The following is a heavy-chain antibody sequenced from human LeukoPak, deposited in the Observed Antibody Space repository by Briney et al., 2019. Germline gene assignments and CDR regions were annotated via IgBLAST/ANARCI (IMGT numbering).Heavy chain of an antibody. J-gene: IGHJ4*02. D-gene: IGHD6-13*01. CDR1: GGSISSSSYY. CDR2: IYYSGST. V-gene: IGHV4-39*01. CDR3: ARATPTYRSPYSSSWYDY. Sequence: ASETLSLTCTVSGGSISSSSYYWGWIRQPPGKGLEWIGSIYYSGSTYYNPSLKSRVTISVDTSKNQFSLKLSSVTAADTAVYYCARATPTYRSPYSSSWYDYWGQGTLVTVSS.